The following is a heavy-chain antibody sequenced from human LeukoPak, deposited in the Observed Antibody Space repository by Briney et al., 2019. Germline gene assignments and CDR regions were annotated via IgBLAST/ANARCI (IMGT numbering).Heavy chain of an antibody. CDR1: GGSTSSYY. Sequence: PSETLSLTCTVSGGSTSSYYWSWIRQPPGKGLEWIGYIYYSGSTNYNPSLKSRVTISVDTSKNQFSLKLSSVTAADTAVYYCARGHTAMVIWGQGTLVTVSS. D-gene: IGHD5-18*01. J-gene: IGHJ4*02. CDR2: IYYSGST. CDR3: ARGHTAMVI. V-gene: IGHV4-59*01.